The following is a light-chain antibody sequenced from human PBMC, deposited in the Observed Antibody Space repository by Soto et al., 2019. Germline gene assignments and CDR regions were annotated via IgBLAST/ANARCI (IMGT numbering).Light chain of an antibody. CDR1: QSVSSSS. V-gene: IGKV3-20*01. CDR2: DAS. J-gene: IGKJ1*01. CDR3: QQYGGSPRT. Sequence: EIVLTQSPGTLSLSPGERATLSCRASQSVSSSSLAWYQQKRGQAPRLLIHDASSRATGIPARFSGSGSGTDFTLTISRLEPEDFAVYYCQQYGGSPRTFGQGTKVEGK.